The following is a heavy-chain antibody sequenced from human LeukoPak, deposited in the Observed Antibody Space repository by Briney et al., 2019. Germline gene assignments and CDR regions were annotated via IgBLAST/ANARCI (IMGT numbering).Heavy chain of an antibody. CDR3: ASSGSSIQFDP. J-gene: IGHJ5*02. Sequence: ASVKVSCKASGYTFTDYYFHWVRQAPGQGLEWMGWINPNSGGTVYAQNFQGRVTMTRDTSISIVYMELSSLRSDDTAVYCCASSGSSIQFDPWGQGTLVTVSS. V-gene: IGHV1-2*02. CDR1: GYTFTDYY. D-gene: IGHD1-26*01. CDR2: INPNSGGT.